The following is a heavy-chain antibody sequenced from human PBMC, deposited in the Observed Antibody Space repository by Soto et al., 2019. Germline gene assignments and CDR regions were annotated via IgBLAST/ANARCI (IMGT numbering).Heavy chain of an antibody. D-gene: IGHD4-17*01. CDR1: GFRFGDYA. V-gene: IGHV3-9*01. Sequence: EVQLVESGGGLVQPGRSLRLSCVSSGFRFGDYAMHWVRQAPGKGLEWVSGVSANSDYIAYADSVKGRFTIYRDNAKDFLYLQMNSLGTEDTAFYYCAKGFYYGDYRYYFDYWGQGTLVTVSS. CDR2: VSANSDYI. CDR3: AKGFYYGDYRYYFDY. J-gene: IGHJ4*02.